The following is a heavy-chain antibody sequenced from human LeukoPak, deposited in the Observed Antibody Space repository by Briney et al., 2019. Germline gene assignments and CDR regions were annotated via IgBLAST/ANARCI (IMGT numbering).Heavy chain of an antibody. CDR3: AKDQFDP. V-gene: IGHV3-30*18. CDR2: ISYDGSNK. CDR1: GFTFSSDG. Sequence: GRALRLSCAASGFTFSSDGMHWGRHAPRKGLDLVAVISYDGSNKYYADSVKGRFTISRDNSKNTLYLQMNSLRAEDTAVYYCAKDQFDPWGQGTLVTVSS. J-gene: IGHJ5*02.